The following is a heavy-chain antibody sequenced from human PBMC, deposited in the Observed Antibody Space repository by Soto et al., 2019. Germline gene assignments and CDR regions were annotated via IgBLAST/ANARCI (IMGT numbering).Heavy chain of an antibody. CDR3: AKDAPTRIQLWHTKYYYYYGMDV. V-gene: IGHV3-23*01. CDR1: GFTFSSYA. D-gene: IGHD5-18*01. CDR2: ISGSGGST. Sequence: GGSLRLSCAASGFTFSSYAMSWVRQAPGKGLEWVSAISGSGGSTYYADSVKGRFTISRDNSKNTLYLQMNSLRAEATAVYYCAKDAPTRIQLWHTKYYYYYGMDVWGQGTTVTVSS. J-gene: IGHJ6*02.